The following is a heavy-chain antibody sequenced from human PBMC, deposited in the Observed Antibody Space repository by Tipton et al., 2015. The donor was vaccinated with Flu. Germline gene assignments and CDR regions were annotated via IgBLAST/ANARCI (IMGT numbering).Heavy chain of an antibody. CDR3: ARLGYDFWSGYSNWFDP. Sequence: QSGPEVKKPGASVKVSCKASGYTFTSYDINWVRQATGQGLEWMGWMNPNSGNTGYAQKFQGRVTMTRNTSISTAYMEPSSLRSEDTAVYYCARLGYDFWSGYSNWFDPWGQGTLVTVSS. V-gene: IGHV1-8*01. J-gene: IGHJ5*02. CDR2: MNPNSGNT. CDR1: GYTFTSYD. D-gene: IGHD3-3*01.